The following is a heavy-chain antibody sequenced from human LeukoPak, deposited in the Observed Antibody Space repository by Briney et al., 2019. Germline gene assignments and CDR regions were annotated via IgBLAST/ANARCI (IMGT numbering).Heavy chain of an antibody. CDR2: ISSSSSTI. D-gene: IGHD4-23*01. Sequence: AGGSLRLSCAASGFTFSSHSMNWVRQAPGKGLEWVSYISSSSSTIYYADSVKGRFTISRDNAKNSLYLQMNSLRAEDTAVYYCAKAYGGLFDYWGQGTLVTVSS. CDR1: GFTFSSHS. CDR3: AKAYGGLFDY. V-gene: IGHV3-48*01. J-gene: IGHJ4*02.